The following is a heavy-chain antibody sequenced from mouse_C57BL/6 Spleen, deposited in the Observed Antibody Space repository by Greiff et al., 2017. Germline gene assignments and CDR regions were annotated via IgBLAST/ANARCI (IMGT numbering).Heavy chain of an antibody. CDR3: ARGFITTVVAGYYAMDY. CDR2: IYPGDGDT. J-gene: IGHJ4*01. CDR1: GYAFSSYW. V-gene: IGHV1-80*01. Sequence: QVTLKVCGAELVKPGASVKISCKASGYAFSSYWMNWVKQRPGKGLEWIGQIYPGDGDTNYNGKFKGKATLTADKSSSTAYMQLSSLTSEDSAVYFCARGFITTVVAGYYAMDYWGQGTSVTVSS. D-gene: IGHD1-1*01.